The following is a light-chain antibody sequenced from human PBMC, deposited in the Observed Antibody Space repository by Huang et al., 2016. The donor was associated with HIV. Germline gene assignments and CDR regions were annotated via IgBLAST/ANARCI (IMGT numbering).Light chain of an antibody. CDR3: MQSIQLPLT. CDR1: QSLLHRDGRTY. Sequence: DIVMTQAPLSLSVTPGQPASISCKSSQSLLHRDGRTYLYWYLQRLGQSPQLLNYEVSDRFSGVPDRCSGSGSGTDFALKISRVEAEDVGGYYCMQSIQLPLTVGGGTKVEI. CDR2: EVS. J-gene: IGKJ4*01. V-gene: IGKV2D-29*02.